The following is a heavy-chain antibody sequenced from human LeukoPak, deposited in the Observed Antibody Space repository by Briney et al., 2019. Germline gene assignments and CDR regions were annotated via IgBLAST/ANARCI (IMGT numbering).Heavy chain of an antibody. V-gene: IGHV3-11*01. D-gene: IGHD2-21*02. CDR3: ARDRGDYIYYYYGMDV. Sequence: GGSLRLSCAASGFTFSDYYMSWIRQAPGKGLEWVSYISSSGSTIYYADSVKGRFTISRDNAKNSLYLQMNSLRAEDTAVYYCARDRGDYIYYYYGMDVWGQGTTVTVSS. CDR2: ISSSGSTI. J-gene: IGHJ6*02. CDR1: GFTFSDYY.